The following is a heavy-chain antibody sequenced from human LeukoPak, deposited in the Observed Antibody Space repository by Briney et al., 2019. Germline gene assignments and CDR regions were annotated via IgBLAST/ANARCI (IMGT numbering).Heavy chain of an antibody. J-gene: IGHJ4*02. Sequence: GGSLRLSCAASGFTVNNNYMTWVRQAPGKGLEWVSVLYSNSITYYADSVKGRFTISRDSSKNTLYLQMNSLRAEDTAVYYCARGITMMIVAPSYWGQGTLVTVSS. CDR1: GFTVNNNY. D-gene: IGHD3-22*01. CDR2: LYSNSIT. CDR3: ARGITMMIVAPSY. V-gene: IGHV3-53*01.